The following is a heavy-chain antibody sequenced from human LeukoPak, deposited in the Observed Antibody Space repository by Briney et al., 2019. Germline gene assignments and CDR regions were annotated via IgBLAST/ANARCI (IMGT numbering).Heavy chain of an antibody. CDR2: ISYDGSNK. CDR1: GFTFSSYG. Sequence: GRSLRLSCAASGFTFSSYGMHWVRRAPGKGLEWVAVISYDGSNKYYADSVKGRFTISRDNSKNTLYLQMNSLRAEDTAVYYCAKDSLITMVRGVVVNYYGMDVWGKGTTVTASS. CDR3: AKDSLITMVRGVVVNYYGMDV. V-gene: IGHV3-30*18. D-gene: IGHD3-10*01. J-gene: IGHJ6*04.